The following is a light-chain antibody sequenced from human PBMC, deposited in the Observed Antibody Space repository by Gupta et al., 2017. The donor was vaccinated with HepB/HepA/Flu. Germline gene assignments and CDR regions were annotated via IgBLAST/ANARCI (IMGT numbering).Light chain of an antibody. CDR1: NIGSKS. J-gene: IGLJ2*01. Sequence: SDVLTQPPSVSVYPGKTARITRGGNNIGSKSVHWYQQKPGQAPLLVVYDDSDRPSGIPERFSGSNSGNTATLTISRVEAGDEADYYCQVWDSSSDHVVFGGGTKLTVL. CDR2: DDS. CDR3: QVWDSSSDHVV. V-gene: IGLV3-21*03.